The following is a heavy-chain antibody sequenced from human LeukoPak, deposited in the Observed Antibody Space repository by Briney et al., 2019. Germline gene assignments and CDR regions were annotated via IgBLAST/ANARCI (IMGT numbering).Heavy chain of an antibody. CDR1: GFTFSDYY. V-gene: IGHV3-11*01. Sequence: GGSLRLSCAASGFTFSDYYMSWIRQAPGKGLEWVSYISSSGSTIYYADSVKGRFTISRDNAKNSLYLQMNSLRAEDTAVYYCARDHRDIIVVPAALFDYWGQGTLVTVSS. CDR2: ISSSGSTI. D-gene: IGHD2-2*01. J-gene: IGHJ4*02. CDR3: ARDHRDIIVVPAALFDY.